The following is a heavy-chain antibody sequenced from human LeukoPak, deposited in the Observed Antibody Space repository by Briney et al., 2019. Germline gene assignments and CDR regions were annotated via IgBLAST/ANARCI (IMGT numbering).Heavy chain of an antibody. CDR1: GFTFNSYG. CDR2: IWPDGSNK. D-gene: IGHD2-2*01. CDR3: ARDYCRTTSCLES. Sequence: GGSLRLSCAASGFTFNSYGMFSVRQAPGKGLEWVAFIWPDGSNKLYGDSVKGRFTISRDNSKNTVYLQMNSLRAEDTAVYYCARDYCRTTSCLESWGQGTLVTVSS. V-gene: IGHV3-33*01. J-gene: IGHJ4*02.